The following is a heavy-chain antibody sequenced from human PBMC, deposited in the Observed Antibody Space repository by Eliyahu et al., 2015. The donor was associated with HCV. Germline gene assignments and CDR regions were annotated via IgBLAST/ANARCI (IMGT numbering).Heavy chain of an antibody. CDR3: ARDRDGYSHHDGFDY. V-gene: IGHV1-2*04. Sequence: QVQLVQSGGEVKKPGASVXVSCXASGYTFXYXYIHWLRQAPGQGLEWMGWINPNSGATNYAQNFQGWVALTRDTSISTAYMDLTKLRSDDTAVYYCARDRDGYSHHDGFDYWGQGSLVTVSS. CDR1: GYTFXYXY. D-gene: IGHD5-24*01. J-gene: IGHJ4*02. CDR2: INPNSGAT.